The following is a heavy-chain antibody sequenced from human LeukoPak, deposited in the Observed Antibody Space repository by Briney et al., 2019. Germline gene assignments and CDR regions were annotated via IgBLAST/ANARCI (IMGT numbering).Heavy chain of an antibody. CDR2: ISSNGGST. D-gene: IGHD2-2*01. Sequence: GGSLRLSCAASGFTFSSYAMHWVRQAPGKGLEYGSAISSNGGSTYYANSVKGRFTISRDNSKNTLYPQMGSLRAEDMAVYYCARALYCSSTSCYGRLDYWGQGTLVTVSS. J-gene: IGHJ4*02. CDR1: GFTFSSYA. CDR3: ARALYCSSTSCYGRLDY. V-gene: IGHV3-64*01.